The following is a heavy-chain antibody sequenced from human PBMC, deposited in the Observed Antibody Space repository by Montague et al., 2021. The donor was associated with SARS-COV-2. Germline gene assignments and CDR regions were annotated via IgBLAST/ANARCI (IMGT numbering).Heavy chain of an antibody. J-gene: IGHJ6*02. CDR1: GGSLSGYY. CDR3: ASGIYPSGSYYNRYYYGLNI. D-gene: IGHD3-10*01. V-gene: IGHV4-34*01. Sequence: SETLSLTCAVYGGSLSGYYWSWVRQPPEKGLEWIGGINHNANTKYNPSLKSPVTISIDTSKNQFSLKMTSVTAADTATYYCASGIYPSGSYYNRYYYGLNIWGPGTTVIVSS. CDR2: INHNANT.